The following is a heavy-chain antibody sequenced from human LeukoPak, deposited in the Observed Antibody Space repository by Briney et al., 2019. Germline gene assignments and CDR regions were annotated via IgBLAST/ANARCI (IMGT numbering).Heavy chain of an antibody. V-gene: IGHV3-30*01. CDR3: ARAGLAATHYYYYGMDV. D-gene: IGHD2-15*01. J-gene: IGHJ6*02. Sequence: SVKGRFTISRDNSKNTLYLQMNSLRAEDSALYYCARAGLAATHYYYYGMDVWGQGTTVTVSS.